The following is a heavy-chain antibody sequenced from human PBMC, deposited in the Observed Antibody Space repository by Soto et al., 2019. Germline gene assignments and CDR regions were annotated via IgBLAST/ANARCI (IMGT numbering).Heavy chain of an antibody. CDR2: IYYSGST. J-gene: IGHJ6*02. CDR1: GGSISSSSYY. Sequence: TSETLSLTCTVSGGSISSSSYYWGWIRQPPGKGLEWIGSIYYSGSTYYNPSLRSRVTISVDTSKNQFSLKLSSATAADTAVYYCARSDSTDYYYGMDVWGQGTTVTSP. D-gene: IGHD4-4*01. V-gene: IGHV4-39*01. CDR3: ARSDSTDYYYGMDV.